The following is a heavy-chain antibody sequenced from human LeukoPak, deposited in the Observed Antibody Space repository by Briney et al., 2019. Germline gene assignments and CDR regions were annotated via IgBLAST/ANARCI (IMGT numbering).Heavy chain of an antibody. CDR1: GGSINNSSYY. CDR3: ASDSSKSSATIDAFDI. Sequence: SETLSLTCTVSGGSINNSSYYWGWIRQHPGKGLEWIGYIYYSGSTYYNPSLKSRVTISVDTSKNQFSLKLSSVTAADTAVYYCASDSSKSSATIDAFDIWGQGTMVTVSS. J-gene: IGHJ3*02. CDR2: IYYSGST. D-gene: IGHD6-25*01. V-gene: IGHV4-31*03.